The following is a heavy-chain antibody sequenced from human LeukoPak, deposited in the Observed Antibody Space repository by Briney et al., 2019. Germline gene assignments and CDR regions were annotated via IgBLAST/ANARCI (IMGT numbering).Heavy chain of an antibody. CDR2: ISSSSSTI. V-gene: IGHV3-48*04. D-gene: IGHD6-19*01. CDR3: ARDSSGGNDY. CDR1: GFTFSSYS. Sequence: PGGSLRLSCAASGFTFSSYSMNWVRQAPGKGLEWVSYISSSSSTIYYADSVKGRFTISRDNAKNSLYLQMNSLRAEDTAVYYCARDSSGGNDYWGQGTLVTVSS. J-gene: IGHJ4*02.